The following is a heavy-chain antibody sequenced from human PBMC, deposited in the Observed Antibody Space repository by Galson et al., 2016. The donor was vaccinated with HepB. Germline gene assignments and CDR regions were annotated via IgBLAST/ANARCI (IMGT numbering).Heavy chain of an antibody. V-gene: IGHV1-18*01. D-gene: IGHD6-13*01. Sequence: SVKVSCKASGYTFTSYSINWVRQAPGQGLEWMGWISAYNGNTHYAQKLKGRVTMTTDTSTSTAYMELRSLRSDDTAVYYCARSAGISAIGDPHWGQGTLVTVSS. J-gene: IGHJ4*02. CDR1: GYTFTSYS. CDR3: ARSAGISAIGDPH. CDR2: ISAYNGNT.